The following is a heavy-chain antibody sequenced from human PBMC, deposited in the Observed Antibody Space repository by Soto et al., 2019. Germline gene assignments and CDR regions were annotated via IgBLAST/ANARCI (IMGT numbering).Heavy chain of an antibody. CDR3: AKDWGVLRYFDWLSHGAFDI. D-gene: IGHD3-9*01. Sequence: PGGSLRLSCAASGFTFSSYGMHWVRQAPGKGLEWVAVISYDGSNKYYADSVKGRFTISRDNSKNTLYLQMNSLRAEDTAVYYCAKDWGVLRYFDWLSHGAFDIWGQGTMVTVSS. CDR1: GFTFSSYG. V-gene: IGHV3-30*18. J-gene: IGHJ3*02. CDR2: ISYDGSNK.